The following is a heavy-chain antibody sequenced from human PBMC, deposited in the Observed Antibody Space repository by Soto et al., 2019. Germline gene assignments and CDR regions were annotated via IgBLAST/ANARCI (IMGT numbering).Heavy chain of an antibody. V-gene: IGHV3-7*03. CDR1: GFTFSSYW. CDR3: ARSCSGGSCYGMDV. Sequence: ESGGGLVQPGGSLRLSCAASGFTFSSYWMSWVRQAPGKGLEWVANIKQDGSEKYYVDSVKGRFTISRDNAKNSLYLQMNSLRAEDTAVYYCARSCSGGSCYGMDVWGQGTTVTVSS. J-gene: IGHJ6*02. D-gene: IGHD2-15*01. CDR2: IKQDGSEK.